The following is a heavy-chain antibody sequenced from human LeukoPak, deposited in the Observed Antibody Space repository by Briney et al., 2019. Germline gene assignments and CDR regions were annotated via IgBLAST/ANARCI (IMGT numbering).Heavy chain of an antibody. D-gene: IGHD5/OR15-5a*01. J-gene: IGHJ6*02. CDR1: GYTFTGYY. Sequence: GASVKVSCKASGYTFTGYYMHWVRQAPGQGLEWMGWNNPNSGGTNYAQKFQGRVTMTRDTSISTAYMELSRLRSDDTAVYYCARIVSLVYGMDVWGQGTTVTVSS. CDR2: NNPNSGGT. CDR3: ARIVSLVYGMDV. V-gene: IGHV1-2*02.